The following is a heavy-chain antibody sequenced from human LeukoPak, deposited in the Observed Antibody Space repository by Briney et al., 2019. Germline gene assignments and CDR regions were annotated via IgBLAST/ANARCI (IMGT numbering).Heavy chain of an antibody. CDR1: GGSISSYY. CDR3: ARSELLWFGGVNSGFDY. D-gene: IGHD3-10*01. CDR2: VYYSGST. V-gene: IGHV4-59*01. J-gene: IGHJ4*02. Sequence: PSETLSLTCTVSGGSISSYYWSWIRQPPGKGLEWIGYVYYSGSTNYNPSLKSRVTISVDTSKSQFSLKLSSVTAVDTAVYYCARSELLWFGGVNSGFDYWGQGTLVTVSS.